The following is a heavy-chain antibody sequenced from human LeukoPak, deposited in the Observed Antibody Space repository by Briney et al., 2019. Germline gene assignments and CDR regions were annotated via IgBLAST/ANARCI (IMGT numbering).Heavy chain of an antibody. J-gene: IGHJ4*02. V-gene: IGHV4-61*02. D-gene: IGHD3-10*01. CDR3: ARARLGEYYFDY. Sequence: PSQTLSLTCTVSGGSISSGSYYWSWIRQPAGKGLEWIGRIYTSGSTNYNPSLKSRVTISVDTSKNQFSLKLSSVTAADTAVYYCARARLGEYYFDYWGQGTLVTVSS. CDR1: GGSISSGSYY. CDR2: IYTSGST.